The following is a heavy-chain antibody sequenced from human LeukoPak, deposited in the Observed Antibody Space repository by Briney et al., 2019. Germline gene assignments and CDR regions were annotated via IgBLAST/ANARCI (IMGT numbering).Heavy chain of an antibody. V-gene: IGHV3-48*03. CDR3: ARARIDGYNWANWYFDL. CDR2: ISSSGSTI. D-gene: IGHD5-24*01. CDR1: GFTFSSYE. J-gene: IGHJ2*01. Sequence: GGSLRLSCAASGFTFSSYEMNWVRQAPGKGLEWVSYISSSGSTIYYADSVKGRFTISRDNAKNSLYLQMNSLRAEDTAVYYCARARIDGYNWANWYFDLWGRGTLVTVSS.